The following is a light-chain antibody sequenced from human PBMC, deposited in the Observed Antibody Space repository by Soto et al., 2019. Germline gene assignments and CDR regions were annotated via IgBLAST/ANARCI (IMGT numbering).Light chain of an antibody. CDR1: QSVSSN. J-gene: IGKJ1*01. CDR3: QQYNNWPRVT. CDR2: GAS. Sequence: EIVMTQSPATLSVSPGERATLSCRASQSVSSNLAWYQQKPGQGPRLLIYGASTRATGIPARFSGSGSGTEFTLTISSLQSEDFAVYYCQQYNNWPRVTFGQGTKVEIK. V-gene: IGKV3-15*01.